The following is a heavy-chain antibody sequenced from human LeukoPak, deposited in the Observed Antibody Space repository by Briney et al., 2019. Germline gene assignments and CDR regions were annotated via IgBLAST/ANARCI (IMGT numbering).Heavy chain of an antibody. CDR1: GYTFTSYD. Sequence: ASVKVSCKASGYTFTSYDINWVRQATGQGLEWMGWMNPNSGNTGYAQKFQGRVTMTRNTSISTAYMELSSLRAEDTAVYYCAKDLSAMIVVVHFDYWGQGTLVTVSS. CDR2: MNPNSGNT. D-gene: IGHD3-22*01. V-gene: IGHV1-8*01. CDR3: AKDLSAMIVVVHFDY. J-gene: IGHJ4*02.